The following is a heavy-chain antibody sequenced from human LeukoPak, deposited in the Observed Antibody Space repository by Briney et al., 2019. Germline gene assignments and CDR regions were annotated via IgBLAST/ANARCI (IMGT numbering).Heavy chain of an antibody. CDR3: GGTGTTSMDV. Sequence: GGSLRLSCAASGFTFSSYALNWVRQAPGKGLEWVSTISGSGGSTYYAASVKGRFTISRDNSKNTLYLQMNGLRAEDTAVYYCGGTGTTSMDVWGQGTTVTVSS. CDR1: GFTFSSYA. J-gene: IGHJ6*02. D-gene: IGHD1-7*01. V-gene: IGHV3-23*01. CDR2: ISGSGGST.